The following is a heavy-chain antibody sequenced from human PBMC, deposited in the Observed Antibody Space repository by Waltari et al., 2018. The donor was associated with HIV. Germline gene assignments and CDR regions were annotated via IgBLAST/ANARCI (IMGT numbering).Heavy chain of an antibody. CDR1: GFTSYNYW. CDR2: IKDDGSEK. CDR3: ARIGTFPHNYAINF. V-gene: IGHV3-7*01. J-gene: IGHJ6*02. D-gene: IGHD1-26*01. Sequence: EVQLMESGGGCVQSGGSLRLPCAAPGFTSYNYWMVWVRQTPVKGLEWVAHIKDDGSEKYYMGSVQGRFAISRDNAKNSMVLQMNSLTAEDTAVYYCARIGTFPHNYAINFWGQGTTVTVSS.